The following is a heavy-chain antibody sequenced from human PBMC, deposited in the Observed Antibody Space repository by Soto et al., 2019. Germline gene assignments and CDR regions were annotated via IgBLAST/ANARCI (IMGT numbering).Heavy chain of an antibody. CDR3: XXXXXFLYDSSGYFHDAFDI. Sequence: QVQLQESGAGLVKPSQTLSLTCAVSGGSISGGGYYWSWIRQHPGKGLEWIGYIYYSGSTYYNPSLKSRVTISVDTSKNQXXLXXXXXXXXXXXXXXXXXXXFLYDSSGYFHDAFDIWGQGTMVTVSS. CDR1: GGSISGGGYY. CDR2: IYYSGST. V-gene: IGHV4-31*11. J-gene: IGHJ3*02. D-gene: IGHD3-22*01.